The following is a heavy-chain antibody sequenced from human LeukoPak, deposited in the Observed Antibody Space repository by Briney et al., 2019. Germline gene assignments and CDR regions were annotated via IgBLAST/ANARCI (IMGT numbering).Heavy chain of an antibody. CDR2: INPNSGGT. J-gene: IGHJ4*02. CDR1: GYTFSDYY. V-gene: IGHV1-2*02. CDR3: ARVRAVAGTWVDFGY. Sequence: ASVKVSCKASGYTFSDYYMHWVRRAPGQGLEWMGWINPNSGGTNYAQKFQGRFTVTRDTSISTAYMELSRLRSDDTALYYCARVRAVAGTWVDFGYWGQGTLVTVSS. D-gene: IGHD6-19*01.